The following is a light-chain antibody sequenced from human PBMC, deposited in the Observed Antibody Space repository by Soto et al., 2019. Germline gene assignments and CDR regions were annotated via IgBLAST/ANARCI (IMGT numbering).Light chain of an antibody. CDR1: QSVLYSSSNKNY. CDR2: WAS. CDR3: QQYCSSPWT. Sequence: DIVMTQSPDSLAVSLGERATINCRSSQSVLYSSSNKNYLAWYQQKPGQPPKLLIYWASTRESGVPDRFSGSGSGTDFTLTISSLQAEDVAVYSCQQYCSSPWTFGHGTKVEIK. V-gene: IGKV4-1*01. J-gene: IGKJ1*01.